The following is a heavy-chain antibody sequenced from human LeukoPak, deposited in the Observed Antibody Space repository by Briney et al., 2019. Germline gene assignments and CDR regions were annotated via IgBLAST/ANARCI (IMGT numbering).Heavy chain of an antibody. D-gene: IGHD3-9*01. Sequence: GGSLRLSCAASGFTFSSYSMNWVRQAPGKGLEWVSSISSSSSYIYYADSVKGRFTISRDNAKNSLYLQMNSLRAEDTAVYYCARGNGLRYFDWFGPDYWGQGTLVTVSS. CDR1: GFTFSSYS. CDR2: ISSSSSYI. J-gene: IGHJ4*02. CDR3: ARGNGLRYFDWFGPDY. V-gene: IGHV3-21*01.